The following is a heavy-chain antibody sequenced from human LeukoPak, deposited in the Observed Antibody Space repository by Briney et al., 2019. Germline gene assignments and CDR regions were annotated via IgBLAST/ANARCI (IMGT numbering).Heavy chain of an antibody. J-gene: IGHJ4*02. CDR3: ARVVSGSNHLVY. V-gene: IGHV3-23*01. Sequence: GRSLRLSCAASGFTFTSFAMSWVRQAPGEGRWRVSSISGSGGSTYYADSVKGRFTISRANAKNSLYLEMNSLRAEDTAVYFCARVVSGSNHLVYWGEGTLVTVSS. CDR1: GFTFTSFA. CDR2: ISGSGGST. D-gene: IGHD1-26*01.